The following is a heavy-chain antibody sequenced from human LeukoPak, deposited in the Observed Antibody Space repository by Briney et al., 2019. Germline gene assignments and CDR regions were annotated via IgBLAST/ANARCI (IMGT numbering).Heavy chain of an antibody. D-gene: IGHD3-9*01. CDR1: GFTFSSYG. CDR2: IWYDGSNK. Sequence: GGSLRLSCAASGFTFSSYGMHWVRQAPGKGLEWVAVIWYDGSNKYYADSVKGRFTISRDNSKNTLYLQMNSLRAEDTAVYYCAKDQTPYYDILTGYYEGAFDIWGQGTMVTVSS. V-gene: IGHV3-33*06. CDR3: AKDQTPYYDILTGYYEGAFDI. J-gene: IGHJ3*02.